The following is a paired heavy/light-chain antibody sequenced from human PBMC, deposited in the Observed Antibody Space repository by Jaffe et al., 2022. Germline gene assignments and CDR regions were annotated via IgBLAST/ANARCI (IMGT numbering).Heavy chain of an antibody. Sequence: QVQLVQSGAEVKKPGASVKVSCKASGYTFTSYAMHWVRQAPGQRLEWMGWINAGNGNTKYSQKFQGRVTITRDTSASTAYMELSSLRSEDTAVYYCARGIRQPYYYGSGSYLNWFDPWGQGTLVTVSS. D-gene: IGHD3-10*01. J-gene: IGHJ5*02. CDR3: ARGIRQPYYYGSGSYLNWFDP. CDR1: GYTFTSYA. V-gene: IGHV1-3*01. CDR2: INAGNGNT.
Light chain of an antibody. V-gene: IGKV1-39*01. CDR3: QHAPQT. J-gene: IGKJ1*01. CDR1: QSISSY. Sequence: DIQMTQSPSSLSASVGDRVTITCRASQSISSYLNWYQQKPGKAPKLLIYAASSLQSGVPSRFSGSGSGTDFTLTISSLQPEDFATYYCQHAPQTFGQGTKVEIK. CDR2: AAS.